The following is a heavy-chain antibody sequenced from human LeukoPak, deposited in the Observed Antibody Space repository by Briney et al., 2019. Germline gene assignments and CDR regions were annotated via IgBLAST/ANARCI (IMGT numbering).Heavy chain of an antibody. D-gene: IGHD1-26*01. CDR2: ISYDGSNK. J-gene: IGHJ4*02. V-gene: IGHV3-30*18. Sequence: GGSLRLSCAASGFTFSSYGMHWVRQAPGKGLEWVAVISYDGSNKYYADSVKGRFTISRDNSKNTLYLQTNSLRAEDTAVYYCAKDGTHRIVGATGHYFDYWGQGTLVTVSS. CDR3: AKDGTHRIVGATGHYFDY. CDR1: GFTFSSYG.